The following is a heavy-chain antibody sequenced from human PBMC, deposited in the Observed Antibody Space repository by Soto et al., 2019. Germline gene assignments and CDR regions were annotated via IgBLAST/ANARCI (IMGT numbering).Heavy chain of an antibody. CDR1: GFVSNDYD. J-gene: IGHJ5*02. CDR3: SRGIKGGLDA. V-gene: IGHV3-30*03. D-gene: IGHD2-21*01. CDR2: ISYDGSNK. Sequence: QVQLAESGGGVVQPGRSLRLSCATSGFVSNDYDIHWVRQAPGKGLAWLASISYDGSNKYYADSVKGRFTISRDNYKNTLSLHINGLGAEDTAVYYCSRGIKGGLDAWGPGTLVTVSS.